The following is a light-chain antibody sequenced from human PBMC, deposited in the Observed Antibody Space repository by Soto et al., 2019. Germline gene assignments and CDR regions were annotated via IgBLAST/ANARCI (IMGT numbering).Light chain of an antibody. CDR2: DSS. CDR3: QQSDSLPLT. CDR1: QDISNY. Sequence: DIQMPQSPSSLSASVGDRVTITCQASQDISNYLSWYQQRPGKAPKLLIYDSSNLETGVPSRFSGGGSGTHFTFTISSLQPEDIATYYCQQSDSLPLTFGGGTKVDIK. V-gene: IGKV1-33*01. J-gene: IGKJ4*01.